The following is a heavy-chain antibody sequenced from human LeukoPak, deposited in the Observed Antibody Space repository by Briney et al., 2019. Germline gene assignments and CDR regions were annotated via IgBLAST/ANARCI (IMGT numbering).Heavy chain of an antibody. CDR3: AKGSGAVAATLFDY. V-gene: IGHV3-23*01. J-gene: IGHJ4*02. CDR2: ISGSGGST. D-gene: IGHD6-19*01. Sequence: GGSQRLSCAASGFTFNFYAMSWVRQAPGKGLEWVSSISGSGGSTYYADSVKGRFTISRDNSKNTLYLQMNSLRAEDTAVYYCAKGSGAVAATLFDYWGQGTLVTVSS. CDR1: GFTFNFYA.